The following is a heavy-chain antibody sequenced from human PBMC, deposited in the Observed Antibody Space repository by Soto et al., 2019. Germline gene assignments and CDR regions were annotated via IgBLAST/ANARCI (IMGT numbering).Heavy chain of an antibody. CDR3: AKGGVGGNFYTSLGF. CDR2: ISYDGINK. Sequence: QPWGSLRLSCAASGCAFSSYGMLWIRQAPGKGLEWMAAISYDGINKYYADSMKGRFTISSHNSKDRLFLHLTPLRSDVTVVYHCAKGGVGGNFYTSLGFGGQGTLVTVSS. V-gene: IGHV3-30*18. CDR1: GCAFSSYG. D-gene: IGHD3-16*01. J-gene: IGHJ4*02.